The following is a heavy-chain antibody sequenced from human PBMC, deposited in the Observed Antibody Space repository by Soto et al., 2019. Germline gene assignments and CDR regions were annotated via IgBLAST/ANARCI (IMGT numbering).Heavy chain of an antibody. CDR1: GFTFSSYG. V-gene: IGHV3-33*01. Sequence: GGSLRLSCAASGFTFSSYGMHWVRQAPGKGLEWVAVIWYDGSNKYYADSVKGRFTISRDNSKNTLYLQMNSLRAEDTAVYYCARDLIAVAGTRDYYYYGMDVWGQGTTVTVSS. CDR2: IWYDGSNK. D-gene: IGHD6-19*01. CDR3: ARDLIAVAGTRDYYYYGMDV. J-gene: IGHJ6*02.